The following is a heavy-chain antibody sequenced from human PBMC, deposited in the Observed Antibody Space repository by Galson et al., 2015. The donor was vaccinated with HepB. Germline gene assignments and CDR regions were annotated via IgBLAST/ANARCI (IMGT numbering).Heavy chain of an antibody. Sequence: SLRLSCAASGFTFSSYGMHWVRQAPGKGLEWVAVISYDGSNKYYADSVKGRFTISRDNSKNTLYLQMNSLRAEDTAVYYCANSYSYGHFDYWGQGTLVTVSS. V-gene: IGHV3-30*18. D-gene: IGHD5-18*01. CDR3: ANSYSYGHFDY. CDR1: GFTFSSYG. J-gene: IGHJ4*01. CDR2: ISYDGSNK.